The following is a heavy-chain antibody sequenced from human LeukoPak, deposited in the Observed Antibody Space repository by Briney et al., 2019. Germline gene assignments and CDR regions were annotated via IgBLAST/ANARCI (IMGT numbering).Heavy chain of an antibody. Sequence: GGSLRLSCAASGFTFSSYAMSWVRQAPGKGLEWVANIKQDGSEKYYVDSVKGRFTISRDNAKNSLYLQMNSLRAEDTAVYYCARDLYCSSTSCYTRWMYYFDYWGQGTLVTVSS. CDR1: GFTFSSYA. V-gene: IGHV3-7*01. CDR2: IKQDGSEK. J-gene: IGHJ4*02. D-gene: IGHD2-2*02. CDR3: ARDLYCSSTSCYTRWMYYFDY.